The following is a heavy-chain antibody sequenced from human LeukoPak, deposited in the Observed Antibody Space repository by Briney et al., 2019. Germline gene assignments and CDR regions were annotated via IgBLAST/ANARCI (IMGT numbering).Heavy chain of an antibody. J-gene: IGHJ5*02. Sequence: GGSQRLSCAASGFTFSSYGMHWVRQAPGKGLEWVAVISYDGSNKYYADSVKGRFTISRDNSKNTLYLQMNSLRAEDTAVYYCAKGAYGGNWFDPWGQGTLVTVSS. CDR2: ISYDGSNK. D-gene: IGHD3-16*01. CDR1: GFTFSSYG. V-gene: IGHV3-30*18. CDR3: AKGAYGGNWFDP.